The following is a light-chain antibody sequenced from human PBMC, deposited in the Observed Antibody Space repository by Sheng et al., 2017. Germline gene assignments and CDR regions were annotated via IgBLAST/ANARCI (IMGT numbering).Light chain of an antibody. Sequence: QAVVTQEPSLTVSPGGTVTLTCGLQHWTCHQWSLAPLVPAEAWPSPLALIYDTNYRHSWTPARFSRLPRGGKAALTLSGAQPEDEADYYCLLSYSGLRVFGGGTKLTVL. CDR1: WTCHQWSL. CDR3: LLSYSGLRV. J-gene: IGLJ3*02. V-gene: IGLV7-46*01. CDR2: DTN.